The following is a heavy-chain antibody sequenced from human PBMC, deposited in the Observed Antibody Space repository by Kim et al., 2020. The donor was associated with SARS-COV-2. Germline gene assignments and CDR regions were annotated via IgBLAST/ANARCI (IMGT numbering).Heavy chain of an antibody. Sequence: SETLSLTCTVSGGSISSSSYYWGWIRQPPGKGLEWIGSIYYSGSTYYNPSLKSRVTISVDTSKNQFSLKLSSVTAADTAVYYCAREGLLWFGEFLTEDWGQGTLVTVSS. CDR1: GGSISSSSYY. D-gene: IGHD3-10*01. CDR3: AREGLLWFGEFLTED. V-gene: IGHV4-39*07. J-gene: IGHJ4*02. CDR2: IYYSGST.